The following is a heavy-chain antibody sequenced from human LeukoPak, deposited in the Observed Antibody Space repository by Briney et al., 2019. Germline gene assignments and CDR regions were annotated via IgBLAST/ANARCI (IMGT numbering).Heavy chain of an antibody. CDR1: GFTLRSYS. D-gene: IGHD3-22*01. Sequence: GGSLRLSCAASGFTLRSYSMNWVRQAPGKGLEWVANIKEDGSEKYYGDSVKGRFTISRDNAKNSLYLQMNSLRAEDTAVYYCARDSSGYQWGQGTLVTVSS. J-gene: IGHJ4*02. CDR3: ARDSSGYQ. CDR2: IKEDGSEK. V-gene: IGHV3-7*01.